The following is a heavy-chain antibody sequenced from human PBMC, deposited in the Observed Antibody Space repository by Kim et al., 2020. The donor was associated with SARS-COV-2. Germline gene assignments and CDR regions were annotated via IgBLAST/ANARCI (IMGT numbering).Heavy chain of an antibody. CDR3: ARDPNTGNPSSSDSLGLDY. V-gene: IGHV3-33*01. J-gene: IGHJ4*02. Sequence: GGSLRLSCAASGFTFNNYGMHWVRQAPGRGLEWVAVIWNDGGDKLYADSVEGRFTISRDNSKNTLYLQMNSLRAEDTAVYYCARDPNTGNPSSSDSLGLDYWGQGTLVTVSS. CDR2: IWNDGGDK. D-gene: IGHD6-6*01. CDR1: GFTFNNYG.